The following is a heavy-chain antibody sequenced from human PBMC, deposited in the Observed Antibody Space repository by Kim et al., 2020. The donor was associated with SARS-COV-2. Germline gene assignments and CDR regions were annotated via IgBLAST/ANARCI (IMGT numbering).Heavy chain of an antibody. Sequence: GGSLRLSCAASGFTFSSYGMHWVRQAPGKGLEWVAVISYDGSNKYYADSVKGRFTISRDNSKNTLYLKMNSLRAEDTAVYYCARDLSDYGDYDSVYCGQGTLVTGSS. CDR1: GFTFSSYG. CDR3: ARDLSDYGDYDSVY. J-gene: IGHJ4*02. CDR2: ISYDGSNK. D-gene: IGHD4-17*01. V-gene: IGHV3-33*05.